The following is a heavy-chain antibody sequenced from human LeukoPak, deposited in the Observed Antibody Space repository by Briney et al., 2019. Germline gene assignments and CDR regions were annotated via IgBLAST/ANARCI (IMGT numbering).Heavy chain of an antibody. D-gene: IGHD3-10*01. CDR3: ARSPRLLWFGESPLSYGFDI. J-gene: IGHJ3*02. V-gene: IGHV1-8*01. CDR2: TNPNSGNT. CDR1: VYTFTSYD. Sequence: ASVKVSCKASVYTFTSYDTNSVRQATGQGLEWMGWTNPNSGNTGYAQKFQGRVTITRNTSISTAYMELSSLRAEDTAVYYCARSPRLLWFGESPLSYGFDIWGQGKMVTVSS.